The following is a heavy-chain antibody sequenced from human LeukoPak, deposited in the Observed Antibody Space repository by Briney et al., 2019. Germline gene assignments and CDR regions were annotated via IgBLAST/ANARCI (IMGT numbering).Heavy chain of an antibody. V-gene: IGHV3-30*18. CDR2: ISYDGSNK. D-gene: IGHD3-22*01. CDR1: GFTFSSYG. CDR3: AKDGQHDDRKPYYFDY. J-gene: IGHJ4*02. Sequence: PGRSLRLSCAASGFTFSSYGMHWVRQAPGKGLEWVAVISYDGSNKYYADSVKGRFTISRDNSKNTLYLQMNSLRAEDTAVYYCAKDGQHDDRKPYYFDYWGQGTLVTVSS.